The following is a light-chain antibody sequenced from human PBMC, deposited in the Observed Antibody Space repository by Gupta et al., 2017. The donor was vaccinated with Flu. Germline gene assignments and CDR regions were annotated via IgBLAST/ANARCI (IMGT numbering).Light chain of an antibody. V-gene: IGLV1-44*01. Sequence: QSVLPQSPSASGTPGQRVTISCSGSTSNIGSNTVNWYQHLPGAAPKLLIYYNNRRPSGVPDRFSGSKSGTSASLAISGLQAEDEADYYCAASDDSLNASVFGGGTKLTAL. CDR1: TSNIGSNT. CDR3: AASDDSLNASV. CDR2: YNN. J-gene: IGLJ3*02.